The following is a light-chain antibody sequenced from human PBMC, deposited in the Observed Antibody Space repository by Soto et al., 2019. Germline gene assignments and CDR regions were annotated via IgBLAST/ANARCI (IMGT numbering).Light chain of an antibody. CDR3: SSYSISTAYL. CDR2: EVS. Sequence: QSPVTQPASVSLSPGQSITISCSGTSSDVGGYDYVSWYQLHPGKAPKLMVFEVSNRPSGVSYRFSGSKSGNTASLTISGLQAEDEADYFCSSYSISTAYLFGTGTKVTVL. CDR1: SSDVGGYDY. J-gene: IGLJ1*01. V-gene: IGLV2-14*01.